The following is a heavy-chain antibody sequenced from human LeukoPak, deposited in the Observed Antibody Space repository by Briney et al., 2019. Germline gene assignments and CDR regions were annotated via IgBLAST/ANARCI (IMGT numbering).Heavy chain of an antibody. CDR1: GGTFSSYA. V-gene: IGHV1-69*13. Sequence: SVKVSCKASGGTFSSYALSWVRPAPGQGVEWMGGINPIFGTANYAQKFQGRVTITADESTSTAYMELSSLRSEDTAVYYCARGRAYSSSWYRGDYYYYYMDGWGKGTTVTVSS. J-gene: IGHJ6*03. CDR2: INPIFGTA. D-gene: IGHD6-13*01. CDR3: ARGRAYSSSWYRGDYYYYYMDG.